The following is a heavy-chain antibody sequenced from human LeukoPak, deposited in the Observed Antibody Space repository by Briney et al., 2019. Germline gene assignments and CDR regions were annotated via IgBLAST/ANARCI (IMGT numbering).Heavy chain of an antibody. Sequence: GGSLRLSCIASGFTFSSFSMNWVRRAPGKGLEWVSSITSSGTDIYYADSVKGRFTISRDNAKNSLYLQMNSLRAEDTAVYYCARDPGIAAAPYYFDYWGQGTLVTVSS. J-gene: IGHJ4*02. V-gene: IGHV3-21*01. D-gene: IGHD6-13*01. CDR2: ITSSGTDI. CDR3: ARDPGIAAAPYYFDY. CDR1: GFTFSSFS.